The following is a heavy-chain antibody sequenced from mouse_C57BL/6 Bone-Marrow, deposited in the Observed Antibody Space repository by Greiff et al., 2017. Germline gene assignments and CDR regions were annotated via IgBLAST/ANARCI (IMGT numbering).Heavy chain of an antibody. CDR3: ARDDGNYVSYWYFDV. Sequence: VQLKESGPGLVKPSQSLSLTCSVTGYSITSGYYWNWIRQFPGNKLEWMGYISYDGSNNYNPSLKNRISITRDTSKNQFFLKLNSVTTEDTATYYVARDDGNYVSYWYFDVWGTGTTVTVSS. J-gene: IGHJ1*03. D-gene: IGHD2-1*01. CDR1: GYSITSGYY. CDR2: ISYDGSN. V-gene: IGHV3-6*01.